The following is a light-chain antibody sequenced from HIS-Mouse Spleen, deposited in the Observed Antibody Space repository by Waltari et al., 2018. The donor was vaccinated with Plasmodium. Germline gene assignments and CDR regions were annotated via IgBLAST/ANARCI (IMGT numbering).Light chain of an antibody. CDR2: EDN. J-gene: IGLJ3*02. CDR1: AFPKKY. CDR3: YSTDSSGNHRV. Sequence: SYELTQPPSVSLSPGQTARITCSGDAFPKKYAYWYQQKSGQAPVLVIYEDNKRPSGIPERFSGSSSGTMATLTISGAQVEDEADYYCYSTDSSGNHRVFGGGTKLTVL. V-gene: IGLV3-10*01.